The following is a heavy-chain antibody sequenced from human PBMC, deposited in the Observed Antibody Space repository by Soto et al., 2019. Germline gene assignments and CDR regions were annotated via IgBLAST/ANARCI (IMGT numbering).Heavy chain of an antibody. V-gene: IGHV3-23*01. D-gene: IGHD2-21*02. CDR2: IGASGDIT. CDR1: GFSFTNFA. CDR3: AKDDFTDRGDDYFDY. Sequence: GGSLRLSCAASGFSFTNFAMNWVRQGPGKGLEWVAGIGASGDITWYADSVKGRLSISRDNSKNTLYLQLNSLRFEDTAVYYCAKDDFTDRGDDYFDYWGPGTLVTVSS. J-gene: IGHJ4*02.